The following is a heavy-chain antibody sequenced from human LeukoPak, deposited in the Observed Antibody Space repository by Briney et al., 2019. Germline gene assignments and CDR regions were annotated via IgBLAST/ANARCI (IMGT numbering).Heavy chain of an antibody. CDR1: GYTFSSYT. V-gene: IGHV1-69*02. Sequence: SVKVSCKASGYTFSSYTISWVRQAPGQGLEWMGRIIPILGIANYAQKFQGRVTITADKSTSTAYMELSSLRAEDTAVYYCARGVATSAFDYWGQGTLVTVSS. J-gene: IGHJ4*02. CDR2: IIPILGIA. CDR3: ARGVATSAFDY. D-gene: IGHD5-24*01.